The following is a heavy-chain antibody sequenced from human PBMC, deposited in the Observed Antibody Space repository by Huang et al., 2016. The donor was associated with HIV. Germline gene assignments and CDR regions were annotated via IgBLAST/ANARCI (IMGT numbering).Heavy chain of an antibody. CDR3: ARARPSCWNQGPRCHSDGFDI. J-gene: IGHJ3*02. V-gene: IGHV3-21*06. Sequence: EERLVESGGGLVKPGGSLRLSVTASGFTFSTFVMTWVSQVPGKGLEWVSSIDTTSKFINYAASLKGRLTISRDNAKNAVYLQMRSLRVEDSAVYFCARARPSCWNQGPRCHSDGFDIWGQGTVVTVST. D-gene: IGHD1-1*01. CDR2: IDTTSKFI. CDR1: GFTFSTFV.